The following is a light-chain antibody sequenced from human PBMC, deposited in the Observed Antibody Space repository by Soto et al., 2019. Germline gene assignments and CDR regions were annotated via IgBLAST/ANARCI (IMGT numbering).Light chain of an antibody. Sequence: AIPMTQSPSTLSASVGDRVTITCRASQGIRNDLGWYQQKPGKAPKLLIYAASSLQSGVPSRFSGSGSGTDFTLTISSLQPEDFATYYCLQDYNYPRTFGQGTKVEIK. J-gene: IGKJ1*01. CDR3: LQDYNYPRT. V-gene: IGKV1-6*01. CDR1: QGIRND. CDR2: AAS.